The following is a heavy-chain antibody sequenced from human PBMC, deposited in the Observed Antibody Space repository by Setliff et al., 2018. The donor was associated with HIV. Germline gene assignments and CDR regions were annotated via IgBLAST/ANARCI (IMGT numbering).Heavy chain of an antibody. CDR1: GFTVRSTY. J-gene: IGHJ6*03. V-gene: IGHV3-74*01. CDR3: ARDHGYYYYYMDV. CDR2: LNNDGGST. Sequence: GGSLRLSCTASGFTVRSTYMNWVRQAPGKGLVWVARLNNDGGSTDYADSVKGRFTIARDNAKNTLYLQMNSLRAEDTAVYYCARDHGYYYYYMDVWGKGTTVTVSS.